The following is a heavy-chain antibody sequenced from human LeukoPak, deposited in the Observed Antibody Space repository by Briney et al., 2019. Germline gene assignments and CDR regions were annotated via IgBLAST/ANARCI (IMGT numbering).Heavy chain of an antibody. D-gene: IGHD3-16*01. CDR3: ARHHGSRLIYFDS. Sequence: KPSETLSLTCTVSGDPIRGSTYYWGWIGQPPGKGLEWIGTIYYSGSTHYNPSLKSRVTISVDTSKNQFSLKLTSVTAADTAVYYCARHHGSRLIYFDSWGQGTLVTVSS. J-gene: IGHJ4*02. CDR2: IYYSGST. CDR1: GDPIRGSTYY. V-gene: IGHV4-39*01.